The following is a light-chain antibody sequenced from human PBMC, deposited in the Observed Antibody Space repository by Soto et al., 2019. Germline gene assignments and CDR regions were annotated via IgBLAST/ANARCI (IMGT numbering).Light chain of an antibody. CDR2: DAS. CDR1: QSISSW. CDR3: QHYNSYGT. J-gene: IGKJ1*01. V-gene: IGKV1-5*01. Sequence: GDRVTITCRASQSISSWLAWYQQKPGKAPKLLIYDASSLESGVPARFSGSGSGTEFTLTISSLQSEDFATYYCQHYNSYGTFGQGTKVDIK.